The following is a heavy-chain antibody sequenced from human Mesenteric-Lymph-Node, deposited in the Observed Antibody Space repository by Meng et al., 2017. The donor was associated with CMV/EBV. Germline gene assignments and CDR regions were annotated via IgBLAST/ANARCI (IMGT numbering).Heavy chain of an antibody. J-gene: IGHJ5*02. CDR2: LSYSGST. Sequence: AISSAGDYWSWLRQHPGKGLEWIGSLSYSGSTFYNPSLKSRVTISVDTSKNQFSLKLSSVTAADTAVYYCARKHAPSGYARNWFDPWGQGTLVTVSS. CDR3: ARKHAPSGYARNWFDP. D-gene: IGHD5-12*01. CDR1: AISSAGDY. V-gene: IGHV4-31*02.